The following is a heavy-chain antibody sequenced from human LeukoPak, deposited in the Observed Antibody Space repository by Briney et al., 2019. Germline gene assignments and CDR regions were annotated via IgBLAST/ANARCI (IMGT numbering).Heavy chain of an antibody. Sequence: SESLSLTCAVYGGSFSGYYWSWIRQPPGKGLEWIGEINHSGSTNYNPSLKSRVTISVDTSKNQFSLKLSSVTAADTAVYYCARHKSVAGRNFDYWGQGILVTVSS. CDR1: GGSFSGYY. V-gene: IGHV4-34*01. CDR3: ARHKSVAGRNFDY. D-gene: IGHD6-19*01. CDR2: INHSGST. J-gene: IGHJ4*02.